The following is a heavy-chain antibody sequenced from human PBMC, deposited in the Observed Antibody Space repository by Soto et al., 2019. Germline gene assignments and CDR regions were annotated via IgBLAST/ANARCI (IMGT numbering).Heavy chain of an antibody. V-gene: IGHV1-24*01. Sequence: GASVKVSCKVSGYTLTELSMHWVRQAPGKGLEWMGGFDPEDGETIYAQKFQGRVTMTEDTSTDTAYMELSSLRSEDTAVFYCATSRRDDHLLTGTTWFDPWGQGTLVTVSS. CDR3: ATSRRDDHLLTGTTWFDP. D-gene: IGHD1-20*01. J-gene: IGHJ5*02. CDR1: GYTLTELS. CDR2: FDPEDGET.